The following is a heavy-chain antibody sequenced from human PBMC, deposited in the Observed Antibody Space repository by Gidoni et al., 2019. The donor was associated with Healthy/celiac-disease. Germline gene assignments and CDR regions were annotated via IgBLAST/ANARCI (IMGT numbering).Heavy chain of an antibody. V-gene: IGHV3-30*04. J-gene: IGHJ3*02. CDR2: ISYDGSNK. CDR3: ASLPSHAAFDI. Sequence: QVQLVESGGGVVQPGRSLRLACAASGFTFSSYAMHWVRQAPGKGLEWVAVISYDGSNKYYADSVKGRFTISRDNSKNTLYLQMNSLRAEDTAVYYCASLPSHAAFDIWGQGTMVTVSS. CDR1: GFTFSSYA.